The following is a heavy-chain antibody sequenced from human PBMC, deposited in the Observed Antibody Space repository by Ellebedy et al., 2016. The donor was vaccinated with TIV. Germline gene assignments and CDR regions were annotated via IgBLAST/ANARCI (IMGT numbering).Heavy chain of an antibody. CDR1: GGSIGSFY. D-gene: IGHD3-9*01. J-gene: IGHJ4*02. CDR3: ARADWTYDVLTGYYPNRFDY. Sequence: SETLSLTCTVSGGSIGSFYWNWIRQPPGKGLEWIGYFFYTGTTNYNPSLKSRVTISVDTSENQFSLKLSSVTAADTAIYYCARADWTYDVLTGYYPNRFDYWGQGTLVTVSS. CDR2: FFYTGTT. V-gene: IGHV4-59*01.